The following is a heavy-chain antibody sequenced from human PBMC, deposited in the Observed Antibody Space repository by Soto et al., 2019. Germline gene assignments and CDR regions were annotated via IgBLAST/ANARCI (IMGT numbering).Heavy chain of an antibody. CDR1: GGSFSGYY. D-gene: IGHD4-17*01. CDR3: ARITTVTTFYAFDI. CDR2: INHSGST. V-gene: IGHV4-34*01. Sequence: SETLSLTCAVYGGSFSGYYWSWIRQPPGKGLEWIGEINHSGSTNYNPSLKSRVTISVDTSKNQFSLKLSSVTAADTAEYYCARITTVTTFYAFDIWGQGTMVTVSS. J-gene: IGHJ3*02.